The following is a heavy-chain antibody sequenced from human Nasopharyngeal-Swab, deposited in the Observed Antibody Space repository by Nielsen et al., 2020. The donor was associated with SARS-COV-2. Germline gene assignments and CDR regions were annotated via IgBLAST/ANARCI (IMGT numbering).Heavy chain of an antibody. CDR2: IYYSGST. CDR3: AREVVPAAIPYYYYGMDV. Sequence: TLSLTCTVSGGSISSGGYYWSWIRQHPGKGREWIGYIYYSGSTYYNPSLKSRVTMSVDKSKNQFSLKLSSVTAADTAVYYCAREVVPAAIPYYYYGMDVWGQGTTVTVSS. V-gene: IGHV4-31*03. CDR1: GGSISSGGYY. J-gene: IGHJ6*02. D-gene: IGHD2-2*01.